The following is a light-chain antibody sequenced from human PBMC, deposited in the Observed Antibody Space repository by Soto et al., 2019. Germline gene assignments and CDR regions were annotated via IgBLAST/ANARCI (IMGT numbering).Light chain of an antibody. V-gene: IGLV2-8*01. CDR1: SGDVGGYNY. CDR3: SSYTGKNNLVV. J-gene: IGLJ2*01. Sequence: QSVLTQPPSASGSPGQSVAISCTGTSGDVGGYNYVSWYQQHPGKAPKLMIYEVAKRPSRVPDRFSGSKSGNTASLTVSGLQAEDEADYFCSSYTGKNNLVVFGGGTKLTVL. CDR2: EVA.